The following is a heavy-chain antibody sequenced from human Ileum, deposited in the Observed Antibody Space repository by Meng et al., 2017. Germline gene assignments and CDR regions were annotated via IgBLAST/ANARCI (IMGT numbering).Heavy chain of an antibody. CDR3: ARGGRSSGP. CDR2: IKHDGSEK. CDR1: GFTFSNYW. Sequence: GGSLRLSCAASGFTFSNYWMSWVRQAPGKGLEWVANIKHDGSEKYYVDSVKGRFTISRDNAKNSLYLQVNNLRAEDTAVYYCARGGRSSGPWGQGTLVTVSS. D-gene: IGHD3-16*01. J-gene: IGHJ5*02. V-gene: IGHV3-7*01.